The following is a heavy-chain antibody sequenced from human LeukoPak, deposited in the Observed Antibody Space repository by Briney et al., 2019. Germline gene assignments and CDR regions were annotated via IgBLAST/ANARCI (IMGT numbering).Heavy chain of an antibody. D-gene: IGHD1-26*01. V-gene: IGHV1-69*13. CDR2: IIPIFGTA. CDR3: ARVGVSGSWGAFDY. Sequence: ASVKVSCKASGGTFSIYAISWVRQAPGQGLEWMGGIIPIFGTANYAQKFQGRVTITADESTSTAYMELSSLRSEDTAVYYWARVGVSGSWGAFDYWGQGTLVTVSS. CDR1: GGTFSIYA. J-gene: IGHJ4*02.